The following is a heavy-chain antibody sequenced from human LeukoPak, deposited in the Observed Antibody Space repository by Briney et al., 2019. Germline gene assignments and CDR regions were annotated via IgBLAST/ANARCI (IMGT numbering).Heavy chain of an antibody. CDR2: INHSGST. J-gene: IGHJ5*02. V-gene: IGHV4-34*01. Sequence: SETLSLTCAVYGGSFSGYYWSWIRQPPGKGLEWIEEINHSGSTNYNPSLKSRVTISVDTSKNQFSLKLSSVTAADTAVYYCARGHSDYGSGLNWFAPWGQGTLVTVSS. CDR3: ARGHSDYGSGLNWFAP. D-gene: IGHD3-10*01. CDR1: GGSFSGYY.